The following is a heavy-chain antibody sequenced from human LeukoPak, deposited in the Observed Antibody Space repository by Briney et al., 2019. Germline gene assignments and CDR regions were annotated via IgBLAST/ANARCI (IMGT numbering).Heavy chain of an antibody. V-gene: IGHV4-34*01. Sequence: SETLSLTCAVYGGSFSGYYWSWIRQPPGKGLEWIGEINHSGSTNYNPSLKSRVTISVDTSENQFSLKLSSVTAADTAVYYCARGLPYGGNAFHFDYWGQGTLVTVSS. J-gene: IGHJ4*02. D-gene: IGHD4-23*01. CDR3: ARGLPYGGNAFHFDY. CDR2: INHSGST. CDR1: GGSFSGYY.